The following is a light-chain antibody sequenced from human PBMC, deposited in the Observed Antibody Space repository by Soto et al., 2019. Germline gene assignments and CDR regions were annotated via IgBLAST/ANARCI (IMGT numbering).Light chain of an antibody. CDR3: CSYAGNFIWV. CDR2: DVI. J-gene: IGLJ3*02. CDR1: TSDVGAYNL. Sequence: QSALTQPRSVSGSPGQSITLSCDGSTSDVGAYNLVSWYQQHPGEAPKLMIYDVIKRSSGVPYRFSGSKSGNTASLTISGLQADDEADYYCCSYAGNFIWVFGGGTKVTVL. V-gene: IGLV2-11*01.